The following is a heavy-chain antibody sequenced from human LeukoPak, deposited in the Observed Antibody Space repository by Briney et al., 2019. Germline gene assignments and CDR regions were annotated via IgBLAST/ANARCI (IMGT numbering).Heavy chain of an antibody. D-gene: IGHD3-10*02. CDR1: GFTFSSYE. V-gene: IGHV3-48*03. J-gene: IGHJ6*04. CDR2: ISSSGSTI. Sequence: GGSLRLSCAASGFTFSSYEMNWVRQAPGKGLQWVSYISSSGSTIYYADSVKGRFTISRDNAKNSLYLQINSLRAEDTAVYYCAELGITMIGGVWGKGTTVTISS. CDR3: AELGITMIGGV.